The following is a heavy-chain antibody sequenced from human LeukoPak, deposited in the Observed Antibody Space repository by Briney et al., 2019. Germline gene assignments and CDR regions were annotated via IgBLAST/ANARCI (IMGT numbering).Heavy chain of an antibody. CDR2: IKQDGSEK. CDR1: GFTFSSYW. J-gene: IGHJ4*02. CDR3: ARDPPLRYFDWLLPDY. Sequence: GGSLRLSCAASGFTFSSYWMSWVPQAPGKGLEWLANIKQDGSEKYYVDSVKGRFTISRDNAKNSLYLQMNSLRAEDTAVYYCARDPPLRYFDWLLPDYWGQGTLVAVSS. V-gene: IGHV3-7*04. D-gene: IGHD3-9*01.